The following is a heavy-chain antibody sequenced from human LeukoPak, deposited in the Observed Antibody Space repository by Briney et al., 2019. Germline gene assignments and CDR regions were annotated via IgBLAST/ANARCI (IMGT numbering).Heavy chain of an antibody. Sequence: GGSLRLSCAASGFTFSSYGMHWVRQAPGKGLEWVSAISGSGGSTYYAASVKGRFTISRDNSKNTVYLQMNSLRAEDTALYYCARSGTNYYYYYMDVWGKGTTVTVSS. D-gene: IGHD1-26*01. CDR1: GFTFSSYG. CDR3: ARSGTNYYYYYMDV. J-gene: IGHJ6*03. V-gene: IGHV3-23*01. CDR2: ISGSGGST.